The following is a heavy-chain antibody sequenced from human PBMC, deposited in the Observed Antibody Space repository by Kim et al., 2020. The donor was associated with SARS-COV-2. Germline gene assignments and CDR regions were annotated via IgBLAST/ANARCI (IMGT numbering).Heavy chain of an antibody. CDR2: IIGGNGNT. CDR3: ARGSGPGLGY. J-gene: IGHJ4*02. CDR1: GYTFSNYA. Sequence: ASVKVSCKASGYTFSNYAIHWVRQAPGQRLECMGWIIGGNGNTYYSQKFQGRVTFTRDTSATTAYKELTSLRSEDTAIYYCARGSGPGLGYWGQGTLVTVSS. V-gene: IGHV1-3*01. D-gene: IGHD6-25*01.